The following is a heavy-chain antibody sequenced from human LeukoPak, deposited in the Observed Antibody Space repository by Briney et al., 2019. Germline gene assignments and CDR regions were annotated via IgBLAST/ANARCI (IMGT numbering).Heavy chain of an antibody. Sequence: PSETLSLTCTVSGGSISSYYWSWIRQPAGKGLEWIGRIYTSGSTYYNPFLKSRVTISVDTSKNQFSLKLSSVTAADTAVYYCARGGAYYYDFSGFYHWGQGTLVTVSS. CDR2: IYTSGST. J-gene: IGHJ4*02. CDR3: ARGGAYYYDFSGFYH. CDR1: GGSISSYY. V-gene: IGHV4-4*07. D-gene: IGHD3-22*01.